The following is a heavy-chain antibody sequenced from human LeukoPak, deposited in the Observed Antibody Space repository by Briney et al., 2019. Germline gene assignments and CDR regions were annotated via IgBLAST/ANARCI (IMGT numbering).Heavy chain of an antibody. J-gene: IGHJ5*02. Sequence: GGALRLSCAAYGFIFSDYSMNWVRQAPGKGRAWVSSISSSSSYIYYTDSVKGRFTISRDNAKNSLYLQLNSLRAEDTAVYYCASIVVVPERNWCDPWGEGTLVSVSS. CDR1: GFIFSDYS. D-gene: IGHD2-2*01. CDR3: ASIVVVPERNWCDP. V-gene: IGHV3-21*01. CDR2: ISSSSSYI.